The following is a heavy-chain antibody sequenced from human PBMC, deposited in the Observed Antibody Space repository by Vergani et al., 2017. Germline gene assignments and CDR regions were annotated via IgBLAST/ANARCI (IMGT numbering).Heavy chain of an antibody. Sequence: VQLVQSGAEVKKPGESLKISCKGSGYSFTSYWIGWVRQMPGKGLEWMGIIYPGDSDSRYSPSFQGQVTISADKSISTAYLQWSSLKASDTAMYYCARPSWGEQGIAAAGTGYFDYWGQGTLVTVSS. V-gene: IGHV5-51*01. D-gene: IGHD6-13*01. J-gene: IGHJ4*02. CDR1: GYSFTSYW. CDR2: IYPGDSDS. CDR3: ARPSWGEQGIAAAGTGYFDY.